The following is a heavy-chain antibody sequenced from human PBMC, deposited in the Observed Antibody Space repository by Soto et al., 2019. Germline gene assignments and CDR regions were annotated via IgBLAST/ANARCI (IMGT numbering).Heavy chain of an antibody. Sequence: QITLKESGPTLVKPTQTLTLTCTFSGFSLTTSGVGVGWIRQPPGKALEWLTLIYWDDDKRYSPSLKSRLTITQDTSNNQVVLTMTNMDPVDTATYYCAYRGRADDAFDIWGQGTVVTVSS. CDR3: AYRGRADDAFDI. V-gene: IGHV2-5*02. J-gene: IGHJ3*02. CDR2: IYWDDDK. CDR1: GFSLTTSGVG.